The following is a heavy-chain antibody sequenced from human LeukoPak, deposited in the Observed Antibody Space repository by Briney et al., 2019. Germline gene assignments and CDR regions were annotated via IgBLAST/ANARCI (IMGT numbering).Heavy chain of an antibody. D-gene: IGHD3-3*01. Sequence: PGGSLRLSCAASGFTFSSYAMSWVRQAPGNGLEWVSAISGSGGSTYYADSVKGRFTISRDNSKNTLYLQMNSLRAEDTAVYYCANVNFWSGYYYWGQGTLVTVSS. J-gene: IGHJ4*02. V-gene: IGHV3-23*01. CDR1: GFTFSSYA. CDR3: ANVNFWSGYYY. CDR2: ISGSGGST.